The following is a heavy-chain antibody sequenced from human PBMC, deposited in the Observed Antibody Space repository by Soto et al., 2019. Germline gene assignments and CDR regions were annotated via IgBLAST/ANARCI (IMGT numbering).Heavy chain of an antibody. CDR2: IYYSGST. CDR1: GGSISSYY. CDR3: ARDGWSIAARNYYGMDV. D-gene: IGHD6-6*01. Sequence: SETLSLTCTVSGGSISSYYWSWSRQPPGKGLEWIGYIYYSGSTNYNPSLKSRVTISVDTSKNQFSLKLSSVTAADTAVYYCARDGWSIAARNYYGMDVWGQGTTVTVSS. J-gene: IGHJ6*02. V-gene: IGHV4-59*01.